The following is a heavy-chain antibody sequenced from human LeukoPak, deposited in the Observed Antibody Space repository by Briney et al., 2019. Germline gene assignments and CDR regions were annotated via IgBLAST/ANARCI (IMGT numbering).Heavy chain of an antibody. CDR2: IYSGGST. J-gene: IGHJ4*02. CDR1: GFTVSSNF. D-gene: IGHD4-17*01. CDR3: ARLDGPTVTSFDY. V-gene: IGHV3-53*01. Sequence: GGSLRLSCAASGFTVSSNFMGWVRQAPGKGLEWVSVIYSGGSTYYADSVKGRFTISRDNSKNTPYLQMKSLAAEDTAVYYCARLDGPTVTSFDYWGQGTLVTVSS.